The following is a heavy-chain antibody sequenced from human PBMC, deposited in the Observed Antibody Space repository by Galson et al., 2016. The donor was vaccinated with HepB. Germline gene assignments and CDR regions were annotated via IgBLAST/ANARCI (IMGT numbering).Heavy chain of an antibody. CDR2: INADGSWR. CDR3: AREPAFGALDY. CDR1: GFSFSNSW. V-gene: IGHV3-7*01. Sequence: SLRLSCAVSGFSFSNSWMTWVRQTPEKGLEWVADINADGSWRAYMDSVKGRFTISRDNVNNLLYLQMSGLRVEDTALYFCAREPAFGALDYWGQGALVTVSS. J-gene: IGHJ4*02. D-gene: IGHD3-10*01.